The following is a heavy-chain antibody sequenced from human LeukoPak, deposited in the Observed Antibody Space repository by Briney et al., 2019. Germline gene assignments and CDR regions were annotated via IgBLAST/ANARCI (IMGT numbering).Heavy chain of an antibody. V-gene: IGHV3-48*01. J-gene: IGHJ6*02. CDR2: ITNSGNSK. Sequence: GGSLRLSCAASEFTFSSYSMNWVRQAPGKGLEWVSYITNSGNSKSYADSVKGRFTISRDNTKNTLYLQMNSLRAEDTAVYYCAGCMLDRFCYYGMDVWGQGTTVTVSS. CDR1: EFTFSSYS. CDR3: AGCMLDRFCYYGMDV. D-gene: IGHD2-8*01.